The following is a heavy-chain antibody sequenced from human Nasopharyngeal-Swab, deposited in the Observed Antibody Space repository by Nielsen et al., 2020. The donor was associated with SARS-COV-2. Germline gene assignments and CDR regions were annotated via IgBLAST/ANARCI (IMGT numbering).Heavy chain of an antibody. J-gene: IGHJ2*01. D-gene: IGHD6-6*01. Sequence: SETLSLTCAVYGGSFSGYSWSWIRQPPGKGLEWIGEINHSGRTNYNPSLKSRVTISVDTSKNQFSLKLSSVTAADTAVHYCARGGGIAARRAVYYFDLWGRGTLVTVSS. CDR3: ARGGGIAARRAVYYFDL. V-gene: IGHV4-34*01. CDR2: INHSGRT. CDR1: GGSFSGYS.